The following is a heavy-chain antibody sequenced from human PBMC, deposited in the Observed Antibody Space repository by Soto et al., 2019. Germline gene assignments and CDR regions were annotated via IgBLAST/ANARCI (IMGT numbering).Heavy chain of an antibody. CDR3: ARGRKWLLGRGVDY. Sequence: QVQLQESGPGLVKPSQTLSLTCTVSGGSISSGGYYWSWIRQHPGKGLEWIGYIYYSGSTYYNPSLKSRVTVSVDTSKNQFSLKLSSVTAADTAVYYCARGRKWLLGRGVDYWGQGTLVTVSS. CDR2: IYYSGST. CDR1: GGSISSGGYY. D-gene: IGHD3-22*01. V-gene: IGHV4-31*03. J-gene: IGHJ4*02.